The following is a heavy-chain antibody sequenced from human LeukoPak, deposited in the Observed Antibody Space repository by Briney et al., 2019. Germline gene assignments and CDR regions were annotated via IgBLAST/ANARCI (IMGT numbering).Heavy chain of an antibody. CDR3: AKDSHYYDSSGFPIF. D-gene: IGHD3-22*01. V-gene: IGHV3-23*01. Sequence: GGSLRLSCAASGFTFSSYAMSWVRQAPGKGLEWVSGISGTGGNTYYADSVKGRFTISRDNSKNTLYLQMNSLRAEDTAVYYCAKDSHYYDSSGFPIFWGQGTLVTVSS. CDR1: GFTFSSYA. CDR2: ISGTGGNT. J-gene: IGHJ4*02.